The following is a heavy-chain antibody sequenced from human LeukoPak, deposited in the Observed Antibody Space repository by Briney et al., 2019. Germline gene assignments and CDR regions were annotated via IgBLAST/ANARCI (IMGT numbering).Heavy chain of an antibody. D-gene: IGHD5-18*01. Sequence: GGSLRLSCAVSRYTLSEDYMSTGCQAPGKVLEWVSVLYSGGNTYYADSVKGRFTISRDNSKNILYLQMNSLRGGDTAVYSCVTVGLGNIYGGAVYCGQGTLVSVSS. CDR3: VTVGLGNIYGGAVY. J-gene: IGHJ4*02. CDR2: LYSGGNT. CDR1: RYTLSEDY. V-gene: IGHV3-53*01.